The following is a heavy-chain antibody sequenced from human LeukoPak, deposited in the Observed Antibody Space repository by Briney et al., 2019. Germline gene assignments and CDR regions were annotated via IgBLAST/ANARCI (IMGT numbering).Heavy chain of an antibody. V-gene: IGHV3-21*01. Sequence: PGGSLRLSCAASGFTFSSYSMNWVRQAPGKGLEWVSSISSSSSNIYYADSVKGRFTISRDNAKNSLYLQMNSLRVEDTAVYYCARCTTGRTFGSLREIKRSREIDYWGQGTLVAVSS. D-gene: IGHD1-1*01. CDR1: GFTFSSYS. CDR2: ISSSSSNI. CDR3: ARCTTGRTFGSLREIKRSREIDY. J-gene: IGHJ4*02.